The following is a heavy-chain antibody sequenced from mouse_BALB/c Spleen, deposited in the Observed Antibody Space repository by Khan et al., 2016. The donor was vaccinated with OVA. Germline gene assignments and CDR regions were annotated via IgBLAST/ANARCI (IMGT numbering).Heavy chain of an antibody. CDR1: GYIFTSYG. CDR2: INTYTGAP. Sequence: QIQFVQSGPELKKPGETVKISCKASGYIFTSYGMNWVKQAPGKGLKWMGWINTYTGAPTYAADFTGRFVFSLETSASTAYLQINNLKNEDTATYCCARPPYFSYVMGYWGQGTSVTVSS. J-gene: IGHJ4*01. V-gene: IGHV9-3-1*01. D-gene: IGHD2-10*01. CDR3: ARPPYFSYVMGY.